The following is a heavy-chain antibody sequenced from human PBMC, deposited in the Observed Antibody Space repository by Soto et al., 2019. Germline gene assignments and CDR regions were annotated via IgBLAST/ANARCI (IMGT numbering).Heavy chain of an antibody. CDR2: TNAGNGNT. V-gene: IGHV1-3*01. D-gene: IGHD6-13*01. Sequence: QVQLVQSGAEVKKPGASVKVSCKASGNTFTSYSVYWVRQAPGQGLEWMGWTNAGNGNTRYSQKFQDRVTITRDTSASTVYMELSSLRSEDTAVYYCARDRYSSSWYVGAFDYWGQGTLVTVSS. J-gene: IGHJ4*02. CDR1: GNTFTSYS. CDR3: ARDRYSSSWYVGAFDY.